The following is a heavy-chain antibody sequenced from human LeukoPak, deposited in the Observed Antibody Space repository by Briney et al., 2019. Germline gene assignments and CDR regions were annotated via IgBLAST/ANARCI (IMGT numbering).Heavy chain of an antibody. D-gene: IGHD3-22*01. CDR2: IYYSGST. V-gene: IGHV4-59*01. Sequence: SETLSLTCTVSGGSISSYSWSWIRQPPGEGLEWIGDIYYSGSTNYNPSLKSRVTISVDTSKNQFSLKLSSVTAADTAVYYCARDYYDSSGYLNWFDPWGQGTLVTVSS. J-gene: IGHJ5*02. CDR1: GGSISSYS. CDR3: ARDYYDSSGYLNWFDP.